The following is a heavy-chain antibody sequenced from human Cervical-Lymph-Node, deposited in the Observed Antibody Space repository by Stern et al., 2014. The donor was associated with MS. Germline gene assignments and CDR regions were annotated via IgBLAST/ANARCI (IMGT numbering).Heavy chain of an antibody. CDR1: GFSLSTSGVG. V-gene: IGHV2-5*02. J-gene: IGHJ1*01. CDR3: AHRPIAAAGTDAEYFQH. D-gene: IGHD6-13*01. CDR2: LYWDDDK. Sequence: ESGPTLVKPTQTLTLTCTFSGFSLSTSGVGVGWIRQPPGKALEWLALLYWDDDKRYSPSLKSRLTITKDTSKNQVVLTMTNMDPVDTATYYCAHRPIAAAGTDAEYFQHWGQGTLVTVSS.